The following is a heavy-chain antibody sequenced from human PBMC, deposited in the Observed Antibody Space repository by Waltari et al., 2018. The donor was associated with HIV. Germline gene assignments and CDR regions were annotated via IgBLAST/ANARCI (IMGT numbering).Heavy chain of an antibody. V-gene: IGHV3-23*01. CDR1: GFTFSSYA. Sequence: EVQLLESGGGLVQPGGSLRLSCAASGFTFSSYAMSWVRQAPGKGLGWVSAISGSGGRTYYADSVKGRFTIARDNSKNTLYLQMNSLRAEDMAVYYCAKGCGSGYYYYGMDVWGQGTTVTVSS. CDR2: ISGSGGRT. J-gene: IGHJ6*02. CDR3: AKGCGSGYYYYGMDV. D-gene: IGHD2-21*01.